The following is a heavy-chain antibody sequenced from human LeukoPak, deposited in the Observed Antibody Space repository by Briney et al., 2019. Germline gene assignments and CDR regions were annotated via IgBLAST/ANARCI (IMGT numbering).Heavy chain of an antibody. V-gene: IGHV4-4*07. J-gene: IGHJ3*02. CDR2: IYSSGST. D-gene: IGHD1-26*01. CDR3: ARDLGYSGSYGAFDI. CDR1: GGSIRSYY. Sequence: SETLSLTCTVSGGSIRSYYWSWIRQPAGKGLEWIGRIYSSGSTNSNPSLKSRVTMSVDTSKNQFSLRLSSVTAADTAVYYCARDLGYSGSYGAFDIWGQGTMVTVSS.